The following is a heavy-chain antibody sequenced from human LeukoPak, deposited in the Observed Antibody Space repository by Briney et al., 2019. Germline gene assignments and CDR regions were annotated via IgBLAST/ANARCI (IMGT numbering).Heavy chain of an antibody. CDR1: GLTVSSNY. CDR3: ARALPYDYEFCFDY. V-gene: IGHV3-53*04. D-gene: IGHD4-17*01. J-gene: IGHJ4*02. CDR2: IYSGGST. Sequence: GGSLRLSCAASGLTVSSNYMSWVRQAPGKGLEWVSVIYSGGSTYYADSVKGRFTISRHNSKNTLCLQMNSLRAEDTAVYYCARALPYDYEFCFDYWGQGTLVTVSS.